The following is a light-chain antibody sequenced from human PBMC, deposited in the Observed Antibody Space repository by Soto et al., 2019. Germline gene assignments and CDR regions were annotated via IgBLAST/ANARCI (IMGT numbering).Light chain of an antibody. Sequence: AWYQQRPGQAHRLLIFAASGRTTAIPDRFSGSGSGSDFTLSISRLEPEDFAMYYCQQYGGSPYTFGQGTKLEIK. V-gene: IGKV3-20*01. J-gene: IGKJ2*01. CDR2: AAS. CDR3: QQYGGSPYT.